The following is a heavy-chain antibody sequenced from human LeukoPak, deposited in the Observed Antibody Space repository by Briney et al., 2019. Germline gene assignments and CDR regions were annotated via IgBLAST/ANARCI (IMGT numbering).Heavy chain of an antibody. J-gene: IGHJ5*02. V-gene: IGHV3-30*18. CDR3: AKDRVAVAVNWFDP. D-gene: IGHD6-19*01. Sequence: GGSLRLSCAASGFTFSSYGMHWVRQAPGKGLEWVAVISYDGSNKYYADSVKGRFTISRDNSKNTLYLQMNSLRAEDTAVYYCAKDRVAVAVNWFDPWGQGTLVTVSS. CDR1: GFTFSSYG. CDR2: ISYDGSNK.